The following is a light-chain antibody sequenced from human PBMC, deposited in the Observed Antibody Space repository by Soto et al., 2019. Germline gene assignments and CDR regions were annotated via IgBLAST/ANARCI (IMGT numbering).Light chain of an antibody. CDR1: QSISSW. CDR2: DAS. J-gene: IGKJ1*01. CDR3: QQHNSYPGT. Sequence: DIQMTQSPSTLSASVGDRVTITCRASQSISSWLAWYQQRPGKAPKLLIFDASSLQSGVPSRFSGSGPGTEFTLTISSLQPDDFATYYCQQHNSYPGTFGQGTKVEIK. V-gene: IGKV1-5*01.